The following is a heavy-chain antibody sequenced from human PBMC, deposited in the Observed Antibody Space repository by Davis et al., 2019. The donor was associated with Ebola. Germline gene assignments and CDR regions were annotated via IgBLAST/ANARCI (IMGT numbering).Heavy chain of an antibody. CDR3: ARDLAS. J-gene: IGHJ5*02. V-gene: IGHV4-59*01. D-gene: IGHD3-16*01. Sequence: ESLKISCAASGFTFSSYSMNWIRQPPGKGLEWIGYIYYSGSTNYNPSLKSRVTISVDTSKNQFSLKLSSVTAADTAVYYCARDLASWGQGTLVTVSS. CDR1: GFTFSSYS. CDR2: IYYSGST.